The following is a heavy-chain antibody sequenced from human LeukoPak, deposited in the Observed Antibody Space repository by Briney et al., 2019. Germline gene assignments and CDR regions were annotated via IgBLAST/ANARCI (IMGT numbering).Heavy chain of an antibody. CDR1: GFTFSSYA. D-gene: IGHD3-22*01. Sequence: GGSLRLSCAVSGFTFSSYAMSWVRQAPGKGLEWVSAISGCCGSTYYADSVKGRFTISRDNSKNTLYLQMNSLRAEDTDVYYCAKDPPLPYYYDSSGYALGFDYWGQGTQVTVSS. J-gene: IGHJ4*02. V-gene: IGHV3-23*01. CDR2: ISGCCGST. CDR3: AKDPPLPYYYDSSGYALGFDY.